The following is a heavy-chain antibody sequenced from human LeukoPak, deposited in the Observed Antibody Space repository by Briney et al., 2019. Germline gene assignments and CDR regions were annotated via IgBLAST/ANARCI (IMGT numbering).Heavy chain of an antibody. J-gene: IGHJ3*02. CDR1: GGSISSGDYY. CDR2: IYYSGST. CDR3: ARAPPPPLGQYYYGSGTPGDLITNAFDI. V-gene: IGHV4-30-4*01. Sequence: SETLSLTCTVSGGSISSGDYYWSWIRQPPGKGLEWIGHIYYSGSTYYNPSLKSRVTISVDTSKNQFSLKLSSVTAADTAVYYCARAPPPPLGQYYYGSGTPGDLITNAFDIWGQGTMVTVSS. D-gene: IGHD3-10*01.